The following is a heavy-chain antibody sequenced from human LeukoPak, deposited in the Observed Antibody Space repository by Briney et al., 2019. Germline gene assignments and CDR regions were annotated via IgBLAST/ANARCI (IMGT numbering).Heavy chain of an antibody. CDR3: ARLRSLGDSSSNYYYMDV. J-gene: IGHJ6*03. CDR2: IYYSGST. D-gene: IGHD6-13*01. Sequence: PSETLSLTCTVSGGSISSGDYYWSWIRQPPGKGLEWIGYIYYSGSTNYNPSLKSRVTISVDTSKNQFSLKLTSATAADTAVYYCARLRSLGDSSSNYYYMDVWGKGTTVTVSS. CDR1: GGSISSGDYY. V-gene: IGHV4-61*08.